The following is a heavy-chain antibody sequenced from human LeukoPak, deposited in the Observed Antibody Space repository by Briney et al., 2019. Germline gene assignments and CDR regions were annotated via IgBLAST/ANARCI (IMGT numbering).Heavy chain of an antibody. CDR2: ISSSGSAI. V-gene: IGHV3-48*03. CDR3: SRVFRGSSSPTRGY. CDR1: GFTFSSYE. Sequence: GGSLRLACVASGFTFSSYEMIWVRQAPGKGLEWVSYISSSGSAIFYADSVKGRFTISRDNAKNSLYMQMNSLRAEDTAVYYCSRVFRGSSSPTRGYWGQGTLVTVSS. J-gene: IGHJ4*02. D-gene: IGHD1-26*01.